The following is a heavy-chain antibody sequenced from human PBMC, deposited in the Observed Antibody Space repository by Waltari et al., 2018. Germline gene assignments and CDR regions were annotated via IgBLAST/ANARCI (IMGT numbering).Heavy chain of an antibody. D-gene: IGHD3-16*01. J-gene: IGHJ3*01. V-gene: IGHV4-59*08. CDR2: MYYSGSP. CDR3: ARLLGDGALDV. CDR1: GDSISNTF. Sequence: QVQLQESGPGLVKPSETLALTCTVSGDSISNTFCGWIRQAPGGGLDWIGFMYYSGSPYSNPSLGSRFTRSVDRAQNQLSLKLTSATAADTAVYYCARLLGDGALDVWGQGTKVTVSS.